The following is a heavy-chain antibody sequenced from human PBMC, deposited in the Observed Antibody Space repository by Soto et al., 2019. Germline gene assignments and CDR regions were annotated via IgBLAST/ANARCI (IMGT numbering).Heavy chain of an antibody. CDR2: INHSGST. V-gene: IGHV4-34*01. Sequence: SETLSLTCAVYGGSFSAYYWSWIRQPPGKGLEWLGEINHSGSTNYNPPLKSRVTISVDTSKNQFSLKLTSVTATDTAVYYCVRGGDINIFLGFDSWGQGTLVTVSS. J-gene: IGHJ5*01. D-gene: IGHD3-3*02. CDR1: GGSFSAYY. CDR3: VRGGDINIFLGFDS.